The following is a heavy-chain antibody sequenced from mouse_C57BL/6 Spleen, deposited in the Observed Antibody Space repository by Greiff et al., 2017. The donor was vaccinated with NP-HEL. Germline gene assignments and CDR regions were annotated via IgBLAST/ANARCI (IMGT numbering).Heavy chain of an antibody. V-gene: IGHV1-69*01. CDR3: ARGGYKYFDV. Sequence: QVQLQQPGAELVMPGASVKLSCKASGYTFTSYWMHWVKQRPGQGLEWIGEIDPSDSYTNYNQKFKGKSTLTVDKSSSTAYMQLSSLTSEDSAVYYCARGGYKYFDVWGTGTTVTVSS. CDR2: IDPSDSYT. D-gene: IGHD3-1*01. J-gene: IGHJ1*03. CDR1: GYTFTSYW.